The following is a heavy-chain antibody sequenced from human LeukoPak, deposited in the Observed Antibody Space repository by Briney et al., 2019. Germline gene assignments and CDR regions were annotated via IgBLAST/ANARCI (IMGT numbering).Heavy chain of an antibody. CDR3: ARTWRYCSGGSCYTWDY. Sequence: ASVKVACKASGYTFTGYYMHWVRQAPGQGLEWMGRINPNSGGTNYAQKFQARVTMTRDTAISTAYMELSRLRSDDTAVYYCARTWRYCSGGSCYTWDYWGQGTLVTVSS. V-gene: IGHV1-2*06. CDR1: GYTFTGYY. CDR2: INPNSGGT. D-gene: IGHD2-15*01. J-gene: IGHJ4*02.